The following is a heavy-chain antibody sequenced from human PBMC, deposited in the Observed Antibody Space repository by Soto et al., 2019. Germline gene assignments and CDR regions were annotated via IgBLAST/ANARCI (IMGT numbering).Heavy chain of an antibody. Sequence: GGSLRLSCAASGFTFSSYGMHWVRQAPGKGLEWVAVIWYDGSNKYYADSVKGRFTISRDSSKNTLYLQMNSLRAEDTAVYYCARDRAAVAALAEYGMDVWGQGTTVTVSS. CDR3: ARDRAAVAALAEYGMDV. CDR1: GFTFSSYG. CDR2: IWYDGSNK. V-gene: IGHV3-33*01. J-gene: IGHJ6*02. D-gene: IGHD6-19*01.